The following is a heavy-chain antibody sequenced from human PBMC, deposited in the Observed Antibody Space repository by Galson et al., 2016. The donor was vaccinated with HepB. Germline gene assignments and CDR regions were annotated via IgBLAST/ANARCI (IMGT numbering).Heavy chain of an antibody. J-gene: IGHJ4*02. CDR1: GFSIDTYV. CDR3: ARGYSGYAWDY. D-gene: IGHD5-12*01. V-gene: IGHV3-30-3*01. CDR2: VSHDGSNK. Sequence: SLRLSCAASGFSIDTYVMHWVRQAPGKGLEWVAVVSHDGSNKWYADTVKGRFTIPRDSSKNTLFLHMSSLRLEDTAVYFCARGYSGYAWDYWGQGTLVSVSS.